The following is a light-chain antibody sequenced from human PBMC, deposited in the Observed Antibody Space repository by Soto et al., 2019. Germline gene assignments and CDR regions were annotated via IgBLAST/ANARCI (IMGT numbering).Light chain of an antibody. CDR2: WAS. J-gene: IGKJ2*01. CDR1: QSVLYSSNNKNY. V-gene: IGKV4-1*01. CDR3: QQYYSVPYT. Sequence: DIVMTQSPDSLAVSLGERATINCKSSQSVLYSSNNKNYLAWYQQKPGQPPRLLIYWASTRESWVPDRFSGSGSGTDFTLPISSLQAEDVAIYYCQQYYSVPYTFGQGTSLEIK.